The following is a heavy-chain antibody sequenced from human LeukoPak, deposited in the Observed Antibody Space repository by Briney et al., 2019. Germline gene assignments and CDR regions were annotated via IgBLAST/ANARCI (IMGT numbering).Heavy chain of an antibody. D-gene: IGHD2-21*01. CDR1: GFSLSNYW. Sequence: GGSLRLPCAACGFSLSNYWLLGVRQAPGKGLVWVSRINSDGSSTTYADSVKGRFTISRDNAKNTLYLQMNSLRAEDTAVYYCARDGVEFYNWFDPWGQGTLVTVSS. V-gene: IGHV3-74*01. CDR2: INSDGSST. CDR3: ARDGVEFYNWFDP. J-gene: IGHJ5*02.